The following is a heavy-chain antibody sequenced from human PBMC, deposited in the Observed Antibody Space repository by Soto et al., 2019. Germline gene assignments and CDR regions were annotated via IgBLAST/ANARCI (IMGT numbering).Heavy chain of an antibody. CDR3: ARASGYDLSRYGLDV. Sequence: PGGSLRLSCAASEFTFSSYPMYWVRQAPGKGLEWVAVISFDGSKKYFADSVRGRFTVSRDNSRNTLYLQMNSLRAEDTAVYYCARASGYDLSRYGLDVWRQGTTATVSS. CDR2: ISFDGSKK. CDR1: EFTFSSYP. J-gene: IGHJ6*02. V-gene: IGHV3-30-3*01. D-gene: IGHD5-12*01.